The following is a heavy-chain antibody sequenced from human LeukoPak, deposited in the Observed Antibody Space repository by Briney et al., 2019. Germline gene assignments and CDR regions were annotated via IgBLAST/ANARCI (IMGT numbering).Heavy chain of an antibody. CDR2: ISSSGSTI. D-gene: IGHD5-24*01. V-gene: IGHV3-48*03. Sequence: GGSLRLSCAASGFTFSSYEMNWVRQAPGKGLEWVSYISSSGSTIYYADSVKGRFTISRDNAKNSLYLQMNSLRAEDTAVYYCARDLFNGYCSNGAFDYWGQGTLVAVSS. CDR3: ARDLFNGYCSNGAFDY. J-gene: IGHJ4*02. CDR1: GFTFSSYE.